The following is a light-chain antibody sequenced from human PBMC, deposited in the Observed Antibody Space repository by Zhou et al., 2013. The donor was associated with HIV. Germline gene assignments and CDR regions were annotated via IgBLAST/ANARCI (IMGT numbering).Light chain of an antibody. Sequence: EIVLTQSPGTLSLSPGDRATLSCRASQTVTSNYLAWYQQKSGQPPRLLIYGASSRAAAVPDRFSGSGSGTDFALTISRLEPEDFAVYYCQQRRHWPITFGQGTRLEIK. J-gene: IGKJ5*01. CDR1: QTVTSNY. CDR2: GAS. CDR3: QQRRHWPIT. V-gene: IGKV3D-20*02.